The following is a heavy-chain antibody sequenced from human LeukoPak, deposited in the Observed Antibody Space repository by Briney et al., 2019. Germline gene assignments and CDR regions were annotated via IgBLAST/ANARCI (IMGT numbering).Heavy chain of an antibody. Sequence: SVKVSCKASGGTFTSYAISWVRQAPGQGLEWMGRIIPVLGIPTYAQNFQGRITITADKSTSTAYMELSSLRSEDTAIYYCARDWEGYCVSTSCPAFDSWGQGTLVTVSS. CDR3: ARDWEGYCVSTSCPAFDS. CDR2: IIPVLGIP. V-gene: IGHV1-69*04. CDR1: GGTFTSYA. J-gene: IGHJ4*02. D-gene: IGHD2-2*01.